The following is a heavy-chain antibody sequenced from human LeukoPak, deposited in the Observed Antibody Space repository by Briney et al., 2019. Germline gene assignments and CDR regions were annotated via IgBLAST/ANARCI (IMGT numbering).Heavy chain of an antibody. Sequence: PGGSLRLSCAASGFTFSRYSMNWVRQAPGKGLEWVSSISSSSSYIYYADSVKGRFTISRDNAKNSLYLQMNSLRAEDTAVYYCAKDGYDLDAKNVDIVATITDYWGQGTLVTVSS. CDR2: ISSSSSYI. V-gene: IGHV3-21*01. CDR1: GFTFSRYS. CDR3: AKDGYDLDAKNVDIVATITDY. J-gene: IGHJ4*02. D-gene: IGHD5-12*01.